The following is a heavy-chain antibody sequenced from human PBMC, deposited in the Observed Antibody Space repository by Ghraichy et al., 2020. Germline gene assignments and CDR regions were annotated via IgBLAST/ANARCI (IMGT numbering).Heavy chain of an antibody. Sequence: SGPTLVKPTQTLTLTCTFSGFSLSTSGVGVGWIRQPPGKALEWLALIYWDDDKRYSPSLKSRLTITKDTSKNQVVLPMTNMDPVDTATYYCAHSRRDGYNWCHDYWGQGTLVTVSS. D-gene: IGHD5-24*01. J-gene: IGHJ4*02. CDR3: AHSRRDGYNWCHDY. V-gene: IGHV2-5*02. CDR2: IYWDDDK. CDR1: GFSLSTSGVG.